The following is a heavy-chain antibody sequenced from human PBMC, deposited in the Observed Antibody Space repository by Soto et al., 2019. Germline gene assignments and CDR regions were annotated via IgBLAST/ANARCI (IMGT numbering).Heavy chain of an antibody. Sequence: EVQLLESGGGLVQPGGSLRLSCAASGFTFSSYAMSWVRQAPGKGLEWVSVFSGSGDSTYYADSVKGRFTISRDNSNNTLYLQMNSLRAEDTAVYYCARRGSGSYYDYWGHGTLVTVSS. J-gene: IGHJ4*01. V-gene: IGHV3-23*01. CDR3: ARRGSGSYYDY. CDR2: FSGSGDST. D-gene: IGHD1-26*01. CDR1: GFTFSSYA.